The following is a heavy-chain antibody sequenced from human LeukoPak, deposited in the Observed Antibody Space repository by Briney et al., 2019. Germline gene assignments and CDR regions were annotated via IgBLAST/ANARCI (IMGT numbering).Heavy chain of an antibody. CDR3: AKGVRIGGARFYFAY. CDR2: ISGSGGSI. CDR1: GFTFSSYA. V-gene: IGHV3-23*01. Sequence: GGSLTLSCAASGFTFSSYAKSWLRQAPGKGLEWVSHISGSGGSIYYAESVTGRLTTSRHNTKNTLYLQMTSLRAEDTAVYYCAKGVRIGGARFYFAYSGEGTLVSASS. J-gene: IGHJ4*02. D-gene: IGHD1-26*01.